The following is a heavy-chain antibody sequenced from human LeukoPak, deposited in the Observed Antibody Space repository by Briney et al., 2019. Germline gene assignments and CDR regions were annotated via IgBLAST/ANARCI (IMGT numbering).Heavy chain of an antibody. CDR2: INPNSGGT. J-gene: IGHJ4*02. D-gene: IGHD1-26*01. Sequence: ASVKVSCKASGYTFTGYYMHWVRQAPGQGLEWMGWINPNSGGTNYTQKFQGRVTITADESTSTAYMELSSLRSEDTAVYYCARELTVGARAFGWWGQGTLVTVSS. CDR1: GYTFTGYY. CDR3: ARELTVGARAFGW. V-gene: IGHV1-2*02.